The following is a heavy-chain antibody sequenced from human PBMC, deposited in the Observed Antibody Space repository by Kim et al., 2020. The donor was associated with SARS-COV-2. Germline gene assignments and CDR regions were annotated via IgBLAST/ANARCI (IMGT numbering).Heavy chain of an antibody. CDR1: GGSISSSSYY. CDR3: ARVVTLYSSGWPFDY. D-gene: IGHD6-19*01. V-gene: IGHV4-39*07. CDR2: IYYSGST. J-gene: IGHJ4*02. Sequence: SETLSLTCTVSGGSISSSSYYWGWIRQPPGKGLEWIGSIYYSGSTYYNPSLKSRVTISVDTSKNQFSLKLSSVTAADTAVYYCARVVTLYSSGWPFDYWGQGTLVTVSS.